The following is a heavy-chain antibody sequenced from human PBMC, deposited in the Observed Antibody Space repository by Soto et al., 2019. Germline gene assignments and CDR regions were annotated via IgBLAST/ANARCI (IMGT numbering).Heavy chain of an antibody. Sequence: QVQLVQSGAEVKKPGSSVKVSCKASGGTFSSYAISWVRQAPGQGLEWMGGIIPIFGTANYAQKFQGRVTITADESTSTAYLALSSLRYQDTAVYCCPREGDSGSHIGYWGQRTLVTVYS. J-gene: IGHJ4*02. CDR1: GGTFSSYA. CDR3: PREGDSGSHIGY. CDR2: IIPIFGTA. D-gene: IGHD3-22*01. V-gene: IGHV1-69*01.